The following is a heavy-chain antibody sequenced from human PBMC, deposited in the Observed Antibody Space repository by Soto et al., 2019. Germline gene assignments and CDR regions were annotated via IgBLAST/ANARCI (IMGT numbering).Heavy chain of an antibody. V-gene: IGHV3-21*01. CDR3: ARGIIVGAIRFFYYYYYGMDV. J-gene: IGHJ6*02. D-gene: IGHD1-26*01. CDR1: GFTFSSYS. Sequence: GSLRLSCAASGFTFSSYSMNWVRQAPGKGLEWVSSISSSSSYIYYADSVKGRFTISRDNAKNSLYLQMNSLRAEDTAVYYCARGIIVGAIRFFYYYYYGMDVWGQGTTVTVSS. CDR2: ISSSSSYI.